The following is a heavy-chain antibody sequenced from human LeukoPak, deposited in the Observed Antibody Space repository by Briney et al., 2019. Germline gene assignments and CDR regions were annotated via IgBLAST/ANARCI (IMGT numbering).Heavy chain of an antibody. J-gene: IGHJ4*02. CDR1: GFTFSSYA. D-gene: IGHD6-19*01. Sequence: GGSLRLSCAASGFTFSSYAMSWVHQAPGKGLEWVSAISGSGGSTYYADSVKGRFTISRDNSKNTLYLQMNSLRAEDTAVYYCAKQLGSTSEGYWGQGTLVTVSS. CDR3: AKQLGSTSEGY. CDR2: ISGSGGST. V-gene: IGHV3-23*01.